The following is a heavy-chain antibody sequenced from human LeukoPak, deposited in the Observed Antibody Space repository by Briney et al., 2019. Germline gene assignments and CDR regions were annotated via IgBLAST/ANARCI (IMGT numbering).Heavy chain of an antibody. CDR1: GYTLTELS. D-gene: IGHD1-26*01. CDR3: ARDSSGSQVDY. CDR2: IIPIFGTA. Sequence: SVKVSCKVSGYTLTELSMHWVRQAPGKGLEWMGGIIPIFGTANYAQKFQGRVTITADESTSTAYMELSSLRSEDTAVYYCARDSSGSQVDYWGQGTLVTVSS. V-gene: IGHV1-69*13. J-gene: IGHJ4*02.